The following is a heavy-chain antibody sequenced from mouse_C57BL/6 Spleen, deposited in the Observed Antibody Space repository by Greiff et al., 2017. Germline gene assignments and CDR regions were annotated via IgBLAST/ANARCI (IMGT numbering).Heavy chain of an antibody. Sequence: VQLQQSGPELVKPGASVKISCKASGYSFTGYYMNWVKQSPEKSLEWIGEINPSTGGTTYNQKFKAKATLTVDKSSSTAYMQLKSLTSEDSAVYYCASYDGYYAMDYWGQGTSVTVSS. V-gene: IGHV1-42*01. CDR1: GYSFTGYY. CDR3: ASYDGYYAMDY. J-gene: IGHJ4*01. CDR2: INPSTGGT. D-gene: IGHD2-3*01.